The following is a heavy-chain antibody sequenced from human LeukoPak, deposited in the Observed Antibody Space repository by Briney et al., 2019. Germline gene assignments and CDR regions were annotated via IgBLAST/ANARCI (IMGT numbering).Heavy chain of an antibody. V-gene: IGHV3-30*18. J-gene: IGHJ3*02. Sequence: GGSLRLSCAASGFTFSSYGMHWVRQAPGKGREWVAVISYDGSNKYYADSVKGRFTISRDNSKNTLYLQMNSLRAEDTAVYYCAKRYCSGGSCSSLGAFDIWGQGTMVTVSS. CDR3: AKRYCSGGSCSSLGAFDI. CDR1: GFTFSSYG. CDR2: ISYDGSNK. D-gene: IGHD2-15*01.